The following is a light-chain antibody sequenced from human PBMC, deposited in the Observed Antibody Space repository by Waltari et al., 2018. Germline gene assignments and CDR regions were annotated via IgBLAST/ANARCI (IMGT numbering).Light chain of an antibody. CDR2: DAS. J-gene: IGKJ1*01. CDR3: QQRINWPRT. Sequence: ETVLTQSPGTLALSPGESATLPCRASQSIGSSLAWYQHIPGQAPRLLFYDASNRATGIPARFSGSGSGTDFTLTISSLEPEDFAVYYCQQRINWPRTFGQGTKVEIK. V-gene: IGKV3-11*01. CDR1: QSIGSS.